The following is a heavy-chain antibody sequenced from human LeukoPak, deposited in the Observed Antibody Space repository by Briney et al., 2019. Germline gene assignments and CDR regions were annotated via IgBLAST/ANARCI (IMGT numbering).Heavy chain of an antibody. Sequence: PGGSLRLSCAASGFIFDDYAMHWVRQAPGKGLEWVSTINRNSGTLAYADSVKGRFTISRDNAKNSLYLQMNSLRTEDTALYYCARGLGGDQGYFDLWGRGTLATVSS. CDR3: ARGLGGDQGYFDL. J-gene: IGHJ2*01. CDR2: INRNSGTL. D-gene: IGHD3-10*01. CDR1: GFIFDDYA. V-gene: IGHV3-9*01.